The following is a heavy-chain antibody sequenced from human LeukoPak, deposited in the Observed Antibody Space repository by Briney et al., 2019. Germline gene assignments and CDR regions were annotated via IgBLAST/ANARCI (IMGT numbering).Heavy chain of an antibody. J-gene: IGHJ4*02. V-gene: IGHV4-59*01. CDR1: GGSISSYY. CDR2: IYYSGST. Sequence: KPSETLSLTCTVSGGSISSYYWSWIRQPPGKGLEWIGYIYYSGSTNYNPSLKSRVTISVDTSKNQFSLKLSSVTAADTAVYYCARARGGRWLQLPDYWGQGTLVTVSS. D-gene: IGHD5-24*01. CDR3: ARARGGRWLQLPDY.